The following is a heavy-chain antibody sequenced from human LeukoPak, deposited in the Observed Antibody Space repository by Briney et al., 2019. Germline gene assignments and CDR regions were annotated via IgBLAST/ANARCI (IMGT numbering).Heavy chain of an antibody. J-gene: IGHJ4*02. CDR3: ARTFYSSGTGVPIYY. V-gene: IGHV3-30-3*01. CDR2: ISYDGSNK. Sequence: GGSLRLSCAASGFTFSSYAMHWVRQAPGKGLEWVAVISYDGSNKYYADSVKGRFTISRDNSKNTLYLQMNSLRAEDTAVYYCARTFYSSGTGVPIYYWGQGTLVTVSS. CDR1: GFTFSSYA. D-gene: IGHD6-19*01.